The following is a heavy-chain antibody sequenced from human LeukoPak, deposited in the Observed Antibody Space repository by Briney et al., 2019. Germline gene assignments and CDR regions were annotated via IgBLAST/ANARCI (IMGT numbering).Heavy chain of an antibody. CDR3: AREGYSSFWFDR. V-gene: IGHV3-21*01. Sequence: GGSLRLSCAASGFTFSSYSMNWVRQAPGKGLEWVSSISSSSSYIYYADSVQGRFTISRDNAKNSLYLQMNSLRAEDTAVYYCAREGYSSFWFDRWGQGTLVTVSS. CDR1: GFTFSSYS. D-gene: IGHD6-13*01. CDR2: ISSSSSYI. J-gene: IGHJ5*02.